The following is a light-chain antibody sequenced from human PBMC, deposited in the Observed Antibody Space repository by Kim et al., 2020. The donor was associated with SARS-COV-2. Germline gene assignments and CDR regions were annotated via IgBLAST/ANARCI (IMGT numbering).Light chain of an antibody. V-gene: IGLV2-14*01. Sequence: QSITITGPGTSSDVGVSNIVPWYQRHPGKAPNLMIYEVSKRPSGVSNRFSGSKSGNTASLTISGLQAEDEADYYCSSYTSSSSVVFGGGTQLTVL. J-gene: IGLJ2*01. CDR1: SSDVGVSNI. CDR3: SSYTSSSSVV. CDR2: EVS.